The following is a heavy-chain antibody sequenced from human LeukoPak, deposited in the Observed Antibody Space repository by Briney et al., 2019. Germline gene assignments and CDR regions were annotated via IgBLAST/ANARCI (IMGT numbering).Heavy chain of an antibody. V-gene: IGHV3-66*01. CDR2: IYSGGST. CDR1: GFTVSNNY. J-gene: IGHJ5*02. Sequence: GGSLRLSCAASGFTVSNNYMSWVRQAPGKGLEWVSLIYSGGSTYYTDSVKGRFTISRDNSKNTLYLQMNSLRAEDTALYHCAREIYDSSGHNWFDPWGQGTLVTVSS. D-gene: IGHD3-22*01. CDR3: AREIYDSSGHNWFDP.